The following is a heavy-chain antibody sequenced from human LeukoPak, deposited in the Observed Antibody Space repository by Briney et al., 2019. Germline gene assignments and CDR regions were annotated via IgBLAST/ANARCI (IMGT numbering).Heavy chain of an antibody. CDR3: AKAASSSWPSYYYGMDV. D-gene: IGHD6-13*01. CDR1: GFIFSSNS. CDR2: ITGSGGNT. Sequence: GGSLRLSCAASGFIFSSNSMSWVRQAPGKGLEWVSVITGSGGNTYHADSVKGRLTISKDNSKNTVYLQMSSLRVDDTAVYYCAKAASSSWPSYYYGMDVWGQGTTVTVSS. J-gene: IGHJ6*02. V-gene: IGHV3-23*01.